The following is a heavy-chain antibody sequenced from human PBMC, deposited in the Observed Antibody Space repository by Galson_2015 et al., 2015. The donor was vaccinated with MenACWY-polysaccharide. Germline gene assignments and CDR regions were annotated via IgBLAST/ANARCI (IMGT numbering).Heavy chain of an antibody. CDR3: ARDSSGSQFGWRTFDY. CDR2: INAGRGNT. J-gene: IGHJ4*02. V-gene: IGHV1-3*01. CDR1: GYTFTTYP. Sequence: SVKVSCKASGYTFTTYPMHWVRQAPGQSLEWMGWINAGRGNTYFSQKFQGRVTITRDTSATTVDMEMSSLSSEDTAVYYCARDSSGSQFGWRTFDYWGQGTPVTVSP. D-gene: IGHD1-26*01.